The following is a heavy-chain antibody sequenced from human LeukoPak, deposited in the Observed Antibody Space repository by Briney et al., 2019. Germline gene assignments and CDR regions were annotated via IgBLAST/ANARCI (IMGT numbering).Heavy chain of an antibody. CDR3: ANGWSPDY. D-gene: IGHD2-15*01. CDR2: ISGSGGST. Sequence: GGSLRLSCAASGFTFSSCAMSWVRQAPGKGLEWVSGISGSGGSTYYADSVKGRFTIFRDNSKNTLYLQMNSLRAEDTAVYHCANGWSPDYWGRGTLVTVSS. V-gene: IGHV3-23*01. CDR1: GFTFSSCA. J-gene: IGHJ4*02.